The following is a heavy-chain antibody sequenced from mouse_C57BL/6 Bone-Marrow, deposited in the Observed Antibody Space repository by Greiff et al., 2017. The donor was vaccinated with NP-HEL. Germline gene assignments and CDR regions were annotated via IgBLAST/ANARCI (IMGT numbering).Heavy chain of an antibody. CDR3: ARVYDCYYAMDY. V-gene: IGHV5-16*01. D-gene: IGHD2-3*01. CDR1: GFTFSDYY. Sequence: EVKVVESEGGLVQPGSSMKLSCTASGFTFSDYYMAWVRQVPEKGLEWVANINYDGSSTYYLDSLKSRFIISRDNAKNILYLQMSSLKSEDTATYYCARVYDCYYAMDYWGQGTSVTVSS. CDR2: INYDGSST. J-gene: IGHJ4*01.